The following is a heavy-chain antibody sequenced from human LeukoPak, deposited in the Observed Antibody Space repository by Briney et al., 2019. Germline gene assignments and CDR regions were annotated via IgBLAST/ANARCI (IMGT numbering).Heavy chain of an antibody. D-gene: IGHD2-15*01. J-gene: IGHJ4*02. CDR3: AGDGGRYCSGGSCYSTY. V-gene: IGHV1-18*01. CDR2: ISAYNGNT. Sequence: GASVKVSCKASGGTFSSYAISWVRQAPGQGLEWMGWISAYNGNTNYAQKLQGRVTMTTDTSTSTAYMELRSLRSDDTAVYYCAGDGGRYCSGGSCYSTYWGQGTLVTVSS. CDR1: GGTFSSYA.